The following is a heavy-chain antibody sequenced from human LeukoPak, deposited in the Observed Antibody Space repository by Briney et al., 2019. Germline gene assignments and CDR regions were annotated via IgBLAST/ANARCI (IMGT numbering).Heavy chain of an antibody. CDR3: ATLAGSGWLRYDYDY. Sequence: SETLSLTCTVSGGSISTYYWNWIRQPPGKGLEWLGYIYYTGSTNYNPSLKSRVTISVETSKNQFSLQLSSVTAADTAVYYCATLAGSGWLRYDYDYWGQGTLVTVSS. J-gene: IGHJ4*02. V-gene: IGHV4-59*08. D-gene: IGHD5-12*01. CDR2: IYYTGST. CDR1: GGSISTYY.